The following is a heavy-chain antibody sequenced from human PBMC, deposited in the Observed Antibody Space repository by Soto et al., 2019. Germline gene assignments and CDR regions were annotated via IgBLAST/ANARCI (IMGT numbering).Heavy chain of an antibody. Sequence: SETLSLTCTFSVVSISSYYWSWILHPPGKGLEWIGYIYYSGSTNYNPSLKSRVTISVDTSKNQFSLKLSSVTAADTAVYYCARVGAHYYDDKRSWFHPWGQGTLVTVSS. V-gene: IGHV4-59*01. J-gene: IGHJ5*02. CDR2: IYYSGST. CDR3: ARVGAHYYDDKRSWFHP. CDR1: VVSISSYY. D-gene: IGHD3-22*01.